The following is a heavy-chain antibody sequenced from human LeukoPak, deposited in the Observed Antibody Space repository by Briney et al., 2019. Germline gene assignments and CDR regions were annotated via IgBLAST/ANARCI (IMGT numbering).Heavy chain of an antibody. CDR2: IIPILGIA. Sequence: SVKVSCKASGGTFSSYTISWVRQAPGQGLEWMGRIIPILGIANYAQKFQGRVTITTDESTSTAYMELSSLRSEDTAVYYCARDTYVLLWFGELSSAFDIWGQGTMVTVSS. J-gene: IGHJ3*02. V-gene: IGHV1-69*16. CDR3: ARDTYVLLWFGELSSAFDI. D-gene: IGHD3-10*01. CDR1: GGTFSSYT.